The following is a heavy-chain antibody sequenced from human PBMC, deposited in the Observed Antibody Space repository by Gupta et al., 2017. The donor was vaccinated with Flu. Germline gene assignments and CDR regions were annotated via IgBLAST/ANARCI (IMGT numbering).Heavy chain of an antibody. CDR1: GFTFGDYA. D-gene: IGHD3-3*01. V-gene: IGHV3-49*03. CDR2: IRSKAYGGTT. J-gene: IGHJ4*02. Sequence: EVQLVESGGGLVQPGRSLRLSCTASGFTFGDYAMSWFRQAPGKGLEWVGFIRSKAYGGTTDYAASVIGRFTISRDDSKSIADLKMKSLNTEETAVYYCTRGDFGSGYPRGPFDYWGQGTLVTVSS. CDR3: TRGDFGSGYPRGPFDY.